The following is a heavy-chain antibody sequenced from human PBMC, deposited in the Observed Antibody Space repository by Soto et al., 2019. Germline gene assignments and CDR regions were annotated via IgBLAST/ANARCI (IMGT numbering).Heavy chain of an antibody. CDR2: ISGSGGST. CDR1: GFTFSSYS. Sequence: GVSPRLSCAASGFTFSSYSMNWVRQAPGKGLEWVSAISGSGGSTYYADSVKGRFTVSRDSSKNTLYLQMNSLRAEDTAVYYCAKGNSWSPALVLDIWGQGTMVTVSS. J-gene: IGHJ3*02. CDR3: AKGNSWSPALVLDI. D-gene: IGHD1-7*01. V-gene: IGHV3-23*01.